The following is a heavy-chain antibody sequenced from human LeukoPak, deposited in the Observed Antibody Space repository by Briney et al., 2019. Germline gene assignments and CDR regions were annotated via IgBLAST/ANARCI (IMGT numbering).Heavy chain of an antibody. Sequence: SETLSLTCTVSGVSISSTSYYWGWLRQPPGKGLEWIGSGYDSGSTYYNPSLQSPITISVNTSKNRFSLNLSSGTAAAPAVYYWARQPTGSGSYYSGYYFGYWGPGTLVTAPS. J-gene: IGHJ4*02. CDR3: ARQPTGSGSYYSGYYFGY. CDR1: GVSISSTSYY. V-gene: IGHV4-39*01. CDR2: GYDSGST. D-gene: IGHD3-10*01.